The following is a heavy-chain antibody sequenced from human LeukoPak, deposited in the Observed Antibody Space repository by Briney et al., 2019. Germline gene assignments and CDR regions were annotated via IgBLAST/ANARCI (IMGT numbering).Heavy chain of an antibody. CDR3: ARGDYYDTSGYRRRSAFDI. Sequence: GGSLRLSCAASGFTFDDYGMSWVRQAPGKGLEWVSGINWNGGSTGYADSVKGRFTISRDNAKNTLSLQMSSLRADDTAIYYCARGDYYDTSGYRRRSAFDIWGQGTMVTVSS. V-gene: IGHV3-20*04. D-gene: IGHD3-22*01. CDR2: INWNGGST. CDR1: GFTFDDYG. J-gene: IGHJ3*02.